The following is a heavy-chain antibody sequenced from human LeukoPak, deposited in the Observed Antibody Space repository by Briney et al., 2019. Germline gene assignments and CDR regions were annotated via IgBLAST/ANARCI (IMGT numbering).Heavy chain of an antibody. Sequence: TSETLSLTCTVSGGSISSYYWSWIRQPPGKGLEWIGYIYYSGSTNYNPSLKSRVTISVDTSKNQFSLKLSSVTAADTAVYYCAREARDAFDIWGQGTMVTVSS. J-gene: IGHJ3*02. CDR2: IYYSGST. V-gene: IGHV4-59*01. CDR3: AREARDAFDI. CDR1: GGSISSYY.